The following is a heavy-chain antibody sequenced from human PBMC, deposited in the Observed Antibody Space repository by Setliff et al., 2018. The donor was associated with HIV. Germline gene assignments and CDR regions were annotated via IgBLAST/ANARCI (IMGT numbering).Heavy chain of an antibody. Sequence: SETLSLTCAVYGGSFSGYYWTWIRQSPGKGLAWNGQINHSGSTNCNPSLKSRVSISTDTSKNQLSLKLSSVTAADTAVCYCARSVDTTLVPAYYFDYWGQGTLVTVSS. J-gene: IGHJ4*02. CDR1: GGSFSGYY. CDR3: ARSVDTTLVPAYYFDY. V-gene: IGHV4-34*01. D-gene: IGHD5-18*01. CDR2: INHSGST.